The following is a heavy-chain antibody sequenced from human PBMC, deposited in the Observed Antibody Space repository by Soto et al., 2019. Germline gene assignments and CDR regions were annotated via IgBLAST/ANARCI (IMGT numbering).Heavy chain of an antibody. CDR3: AKQIVADAFDI. CDR2: ISGSGGST. V-gene: IGHV3-23*01. J-gene: IGHJ3*02. Sequence: PGRSLRLCSTASGFTFGSCAMSWVRQAPGKGLEWVSAISGSGGSTYYADSVKGRFTISRDNSKNTLYLQMNSLRAEDTAVYYCAKQIVADAFDIWGQGTMVTVSS. CDR1: GFTFGSCA. D-gene: IGHD3-22*01.